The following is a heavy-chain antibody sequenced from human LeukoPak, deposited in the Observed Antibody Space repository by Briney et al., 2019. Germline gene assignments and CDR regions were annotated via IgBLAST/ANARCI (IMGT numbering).Heavy chain of an antibody. Sequence: KPSETLSLTCAVYGGSFSGYYWSWIRQPPGKGLEWIGEINHSGSTNYNPSLKSRVTISVDTSKNQFSLKLSSVTAADTAVYYCASLAAPVSLVDWGQGTLVTVSS. CDR1: GGSFSGYY. V-gene: IGHV4-34*01. CDR2: INHSGST. J-gene: IGHJ4*02. D-gene: IGHD6-13*01. CDR3: ASLAAPVSLVD.